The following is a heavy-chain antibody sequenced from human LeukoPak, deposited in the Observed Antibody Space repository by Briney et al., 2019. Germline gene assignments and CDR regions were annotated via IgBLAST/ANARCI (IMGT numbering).Heavy chain of an antibody. CDR3: ARRTDY. J-gene: IGHJ4*02. CDR2: IYSSGST. Sequence: SETLSLTCTVSGGSMNNYYWNRIRQPAGKGLEWIGHIYSSGSTNYNPSLKGRVTMSIDTSKNQFFLKLSSVTAADTAVYYCARRTDYWGQGTLVTVSS. CDR1: GGSMNNYY. V-gene: IGHV4-4*07. D-gene: IGHD1-14*01.